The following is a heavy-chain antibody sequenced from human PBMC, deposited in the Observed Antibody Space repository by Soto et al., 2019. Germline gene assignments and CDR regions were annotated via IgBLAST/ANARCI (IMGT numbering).Heavy chain of an antibody. CDR2: ISWNSGSI. V-gene: IGHV3-9*01. CDR3: VPLYDYGMDV. Sequence: EVQLVESGGGLVQPGRSLRLSCAASGFTFDDYAMHWVRQAPGKGLEWVSGISWNSGSIGYADSVKGRFTISRDNAKNSLYLQMNSLRAEDTALYYCVPLYDYGMDVWGQGTTVTVSS. CDR1: GFTFDDYA. J-gene: IGHJ6*02.